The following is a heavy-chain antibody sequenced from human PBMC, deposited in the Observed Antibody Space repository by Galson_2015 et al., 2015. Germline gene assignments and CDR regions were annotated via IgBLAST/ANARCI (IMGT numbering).Heavy chain of an antibody. J-gene: IGHJ4*02. D-gene: IGHD4-23*01. CDR3: ARDLTTVATFAEIDY. CDR1: GFTFGSYA. Sequence: SLRLSCAASGFTFGSYAMHWVRQAAGKGLEWVAVLSYDGSNKYYADSVKGRFTISRDNSKNTLYLQMNSLRAEDTAVYYCARDLTTVATFAEIDYWGQGTLVTVSS. CDR2: LSYDGSNK. V-gene: IGHV3-30-3*01.